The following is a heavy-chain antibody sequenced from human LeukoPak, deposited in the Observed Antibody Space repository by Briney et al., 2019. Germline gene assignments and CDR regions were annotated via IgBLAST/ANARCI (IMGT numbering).Heavy chain of an antibody. CDR1: GGTFSSYA. J-gene: IGHJ4*02. CDR2: IIPILGIA. Sequence: GSSVKVSCKASGGTFSSYAISWVRQAPGQGLEWMGRIIPILGIANYAQKFQGRVTITADKSTSTAYMELSSLRSEDTAVYYCARVGYPPAGFDYWGQGTLVTVSS. V-gene: IGHV1-69*04. CDR3: ARVGYPPAGFDY. D-gene: IGHD2-15*01.